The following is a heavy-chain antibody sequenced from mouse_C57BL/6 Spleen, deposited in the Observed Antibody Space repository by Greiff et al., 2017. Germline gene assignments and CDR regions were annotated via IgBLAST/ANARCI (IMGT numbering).Heavy chain of an antibody. CDR3: ARERRGFDY. J-gene: IGHJ2*01. V-gene: IGHV1-26*01. CDR2: INPNNGGT. Sequence: VQLQQSGPELVKPGASVKISCKASGYTFIDYYMNWVKQSHGKSLEWIGDINPNNGGTSYNQKFKGKATLTVDKSSSTAYMELRSLTSEGSAVYYCARERRGFDYWGQGTTLTVSS. CDR1: GYTFIDYY.